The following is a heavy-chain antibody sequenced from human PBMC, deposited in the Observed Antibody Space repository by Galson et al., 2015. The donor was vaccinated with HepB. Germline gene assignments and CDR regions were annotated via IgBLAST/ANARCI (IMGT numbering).Heavy chain of an antibody. CDR1: GYTFTSYD. CDR2: MNPNSGIT. V-gene: IGHV1-8*01. Sequence: SVKVSCKASGYTFTSYDINWVRQATGQGLEWMGWMNPNSGITGYAQKFQGRVTMTRNTSISTAYMELSSLRSEDTAVYYCARGLYYYYYMDVWGKGTTVTVSS. CDR3: ARGLYYYYYMDV. J-gene: IGHJ6*03.